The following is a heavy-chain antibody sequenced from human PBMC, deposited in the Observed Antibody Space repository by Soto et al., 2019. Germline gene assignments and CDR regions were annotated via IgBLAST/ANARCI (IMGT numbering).Heavy chain of an antibody. J-gene: IGHJ3*02. CDR1: GFTFSGSA. D-gene: IGHD5-12*01. V-gene: IGHV3-73*01. CDR2: IRSKANSYAT. CDR3: TIVRLPDALDI. Sequence: GGSLRLSCAASGFTFSGSAMHWVRQASGKGLEWVGRIRSKANSYATAYAASVKGRFTISRDDSKNTAYLQMNSLKTEDTAVYYCTIVRLPDALDIWGQGTMVTVSS.